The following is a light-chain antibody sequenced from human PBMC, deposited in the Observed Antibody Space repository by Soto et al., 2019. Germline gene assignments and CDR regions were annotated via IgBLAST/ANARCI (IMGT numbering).Light chain of an antibody. Sequence: VVLTQPPLSLPVTLGQPASISCRTSQSLVYRDGNTYLNWFQQRPGQSPRRLFYKVSDRDSGVPDKFRGSGSGTDFTLKISRVEAEDVGVNYCMQGTRWPPYSFGQGTKVEIK. V-gene: IGKV2-30*01. J-gene: IGKJ2*03. CDR2: KVS. CDR3: MQGTRWPPYS. CDR1: QSLVYRDGNTY.